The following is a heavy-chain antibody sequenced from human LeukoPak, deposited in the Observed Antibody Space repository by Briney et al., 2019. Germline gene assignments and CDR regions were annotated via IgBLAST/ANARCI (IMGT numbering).Heavy chain of an antibody. D-gene: IGHD6-19*01. CDR3: ARYIAVAGLSY. CDR1: GGSFSGYY. J-gene: IGHJ4*02. V-gene: IGHV4-34*01. Sequence: SETLSLTCAVYGGSFSGYYWSWIRQPPGKGLEWIGEINHSGSTNYNPSLKSRVTISVDTYKNQFSLKLSSVTAADTAVYYCARYIAVAGLSYWGQGTLVTVSS. CDR2: INHSGST.